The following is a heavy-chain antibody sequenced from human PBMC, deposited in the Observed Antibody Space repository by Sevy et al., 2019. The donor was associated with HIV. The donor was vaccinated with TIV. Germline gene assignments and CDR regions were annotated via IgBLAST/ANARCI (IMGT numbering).Heavy chain of an antibody. Sequence: GGSLRLSCAASGFTFSGSAMHWVRQASGKGLEWVGRIRSKANSYATAYAASVKGRFTISRDDSKNTAYLQMNSLKTEDTAVYYWTRLFGGIQLWYTEPSNWFDPWGQGTLVTVSS. V-gene: IGHV3-73*01. J-gene: IGHJ5*02. CDR1: GFTFSGSA. CDR2: IRSKANSYAT. CDR3: TRLFGGIQLWYTEPSNWFDP. D-gene: IGHD5-18*01.